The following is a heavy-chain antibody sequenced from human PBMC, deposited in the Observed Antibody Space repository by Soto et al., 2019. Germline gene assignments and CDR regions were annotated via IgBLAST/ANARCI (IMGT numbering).Heavy chain of an antibody. CDR1: GYTFTSYA. Sequence: ASVKVSCKASGYTFTSYAMHWVRQAPGQRLEWMGWINAGNGNTKYSQKFQGRVTITRDTSASTAYMELSSLRSEDTAVYYCARDRIVVVPAAMPAVNNWFDPWGQGTLVTVSS. CDR2: INAGNGNT. CDR3: ARDRIVVVPAAMPAVNNWFDP. D-gene: IGHD2-2*01. V-gene: IGHV1-3*01. J-gene: IGHJ5*02.